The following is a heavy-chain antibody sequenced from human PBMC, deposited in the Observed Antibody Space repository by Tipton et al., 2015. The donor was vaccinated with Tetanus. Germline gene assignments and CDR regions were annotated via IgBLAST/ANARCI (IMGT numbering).Heavy chain of an antibody. J-gene: IGHJ4*02. V-gene: IGHV4-39*01. Sequence: TLSLTCTVSGGSIRGGTFYWGWIRQPPGKGLEWIVSIYESGDTYYIPSLKSRVTISVDTSKNQFSLNLNSMAAADTGVYYCARHQSGYFTPFDYWGQGNLVTVSS. D-gene: IGHD3-3*01. CDR2: IYESGDT. CDR3: ARHQSGYFTPFDY. CDR1: GGSIRGGTFY.